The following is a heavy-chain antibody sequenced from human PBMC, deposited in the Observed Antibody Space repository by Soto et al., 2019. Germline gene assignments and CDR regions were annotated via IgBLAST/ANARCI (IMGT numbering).Heavy chain of an antibody. Sequence: LGESLKISCKGSGYSFTSYWIGWVRQMPGKGLEWMGIIYPGDSDTRYSPSFQGQVTISADKSISTAYLQWSSLKASDTAMYYCARRRGLMAGTGYYYYYGMDVWGQGTTVTASS. D-gene: IGHD6-19*01. CDR2: IYPGDSDT. V-gene: IGHV5-51*01. J-gene: IGHJ6*02. CDR1: GYSFTSYW. CDR3: ARRRGLMAGTGYYYYYGMDV.